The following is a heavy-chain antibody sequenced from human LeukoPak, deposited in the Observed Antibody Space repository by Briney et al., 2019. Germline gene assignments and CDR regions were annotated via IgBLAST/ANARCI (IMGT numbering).Heavy chain of an antibody. CDR3: ARDPDPYYYGSGSLWRYYYYMDV. V-gene: IGHV1-2*02. J-gene: IGHJ6*03. D-gene: IGHD3-10*01. CDR2: INPNSGGT. Sequence: ASVKVSCKASGYTFTGYYMHWVRQAPGQGLEWMGWINPNSGGTNYAQKFQGRVTMTRDTSISTAYMELSRLRSDDTAVYYCARDPDPYYYGSGSLWRYYYYMDVWRKGTTVTVS. CDR1: GYTFTGYY.